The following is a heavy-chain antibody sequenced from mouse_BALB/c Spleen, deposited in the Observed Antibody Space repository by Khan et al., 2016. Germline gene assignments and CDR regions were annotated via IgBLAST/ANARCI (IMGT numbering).Heavy chain of an antibody. CDR3: ARENYRSYFDY. Sequence: EVELVESGGGLVQPGGSLKLSCAASGFTFSTYGMSWVRQTPDKRLELVATINSNGGSTYYPDSVKGRSTISRDNAKNTLYLRMSSLKSEDTAMYYCARENYRSYFDYWGQGTPLTVSS. D-gene: IGHD2-14*01. CDR2: INSNGGST. J-gene: IGHJ2*01. CDR1: GFTFSTYG. V-gene: IGHV5-6-3*01.